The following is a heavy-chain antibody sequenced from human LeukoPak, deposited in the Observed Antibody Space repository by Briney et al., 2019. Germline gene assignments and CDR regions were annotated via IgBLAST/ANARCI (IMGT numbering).Heavy chain of an antibody. Sequence: SETLSLTCTVSGGSISSYYWSWIRQPPGKGLEWIGYIYYSGSTNYNPSLKSRVTISVDTSKNQFSLKLSSVTAADKAVYYCAKLYSYGPGGAFDIWGQGTMVTVSS. D-gene: IGHD5-18*01. J-gene: IGHJ3*02. CDR3: AKLYSYGPGGAFDI. CDR1: GGSISSYY. V-gene: IGHV4-59*01. CDR2: IYYSGST.